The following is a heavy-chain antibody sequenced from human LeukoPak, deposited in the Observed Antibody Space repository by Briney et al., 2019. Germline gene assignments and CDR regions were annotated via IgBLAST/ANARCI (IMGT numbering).Heavy chain of an antibody. Sequence: SETLSLTCAVSGGSISSSNWWSWVRQPPGKGLEWIGEIYHSGNTYYNPSLKSRVTISVDTSKNQFSLKLSSVTAADTAVYYCARHIDPGIATAGTYGGFDYWGQGTLVTVSS. J-gene: IGHJ4*02. V-gene: IGHV4-4*02. CDR1: GGSISSSNW. CDR3: ARHIDPGIATAGTYGGFDY. D-gene: IGHD6-13*01. CDR2: IYHSGNT.